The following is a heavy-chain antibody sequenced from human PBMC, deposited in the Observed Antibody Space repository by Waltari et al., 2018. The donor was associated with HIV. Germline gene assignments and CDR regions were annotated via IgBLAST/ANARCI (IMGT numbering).Heavy chain of an antibody. V-gene: IGHV4-4*02. Sequence: QVQLQESGPGLVKPSGTLSLTCAVSGGSISSSNWWSWVRQTPGKGLEWIGEIYHSGNTNYNPSLESRVTISVDKSKNQFSLKLRSVTAADTAVYYCARESMITPYYFDNWGQGTLVTVSS. CDR2: IYHSGNT. J-gene: IGHJ4*02. CDR3: ARESMITPYYFDN. D-gene: IGHD1-20*01. CDR1: GGSISSSNW.